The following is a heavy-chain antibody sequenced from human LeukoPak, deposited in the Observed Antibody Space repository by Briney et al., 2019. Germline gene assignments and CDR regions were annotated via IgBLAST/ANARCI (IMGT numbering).Heavy chain of an antibody. CDR3: ASDTVAGTG. J-gene: IGHJ4*02. D-gene: IGHD6-19*01. Sequence: SETLSLTCAVFGGSFSDYYWSGIRQPPGKGLEWIGEINHSGITNYNPSLKSRVTISADASKNQFSLKLSSVTAADTSVYYCASDTVAGTGWGQRTLVTVSS. V-gene: IGHV4-34*01. CDR1: GGSFSDYY. CDR2: INHSGIT.